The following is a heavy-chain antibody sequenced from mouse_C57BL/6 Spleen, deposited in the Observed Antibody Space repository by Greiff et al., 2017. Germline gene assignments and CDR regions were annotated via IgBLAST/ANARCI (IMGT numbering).Heavy chain of an antibody. CDR2: IRSKSNNYAT. J-gene: IGHJ4*01. CDR1: GFSFNTYA. D-gene: IGHD1-1*01. CDR3: VVITTVVATRYAMDY. V-gene: IGHV10-1*01. Sequence: EVQLVESGGGLVQPKGSLKLSCAAPGFSFNTYAMNWVRQAPGKGWEWVARIRSKSNNYATYYADSVKDRFTSSRDDSESMLYLQMNNLKTEDTAMYYCVVITTVVATRYAMDYWGQGTSVTVSS.